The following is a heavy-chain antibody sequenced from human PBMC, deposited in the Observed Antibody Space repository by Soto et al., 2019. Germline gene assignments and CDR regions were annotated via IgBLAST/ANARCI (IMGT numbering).Heavy chain of an antibody. CDR1: GFTFDDHA. J-gene: IGHJ4*02. CDR3: SGAESPDTAYFSLY. V-gene: IGHV3-9*01. D-gene: IGHD1-26*01. CDR2: ISWNSGYI. Sequence: GGSLRLSCIASGFTFDDHAMHWFRQAPGKGLEWVSGISWNSGYIGYADSVKGRFTISRDTSNGIAYLQMNSLNIEDSAVYYCSGAESPDTAYFSLYWGQGTPVTVS.